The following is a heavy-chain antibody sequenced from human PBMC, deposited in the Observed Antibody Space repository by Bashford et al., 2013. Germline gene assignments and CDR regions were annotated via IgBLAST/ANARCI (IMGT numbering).Heavy chain of an antibody. V-gene: IGHV4-59*08. CDR1: GGSFSFYY. Sequence: SETLSLTCTVSGGSFSFYYWNWIRQPQGRDWSGLGLSMTVGAPSTTRPSRVESPYQLDSSKNQFSLKLSSVTAADTAVYYCARRSCSSTSCYFSTPWGPGNPWSPRLL. CDR2: SMTVGAP. D-gene: IGHD2-2*01. J-gene: IGHJ5*02. CDR3: ARRSCSSTSCYFSTP.